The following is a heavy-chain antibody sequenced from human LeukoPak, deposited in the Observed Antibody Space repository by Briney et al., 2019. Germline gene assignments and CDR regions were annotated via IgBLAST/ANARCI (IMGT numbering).Heavy chain of an antibody. D-gene: IGHD4/OR15-4a*01. J-gene: IGHJ6*03. CDR1: RGSMIEKY. Sequence: PSETLSLTCTVSRGSMIEKYWSWVRQTAGKGLEWIGRIYTNGRTSFNPSLESRVTFSIDMSKNQFSLRLTSVTAADTAVYYCTRTVLNYHYMDVWGKGTTVTVSS. V-gene: IGHV4-4*07. CDR3: TRTVLNYHYMDV. CDR2: IYTNGRT.